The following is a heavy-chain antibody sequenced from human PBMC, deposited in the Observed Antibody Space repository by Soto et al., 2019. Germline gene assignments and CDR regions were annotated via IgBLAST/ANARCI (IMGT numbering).Heavy chain of an antibody. CDR2: INPNSGGT. D-gene: IGHD6-19*01. CDR1: GYTFTGYY. Sequence: ASVKVSCKASGYTFTGYYMHWVRQAPGQGLEWMGWINPNSGGTNYAQKFQGWVTMTRDTSISTAYMELSRLRSDDTAVYYCARDSDSSGWLFDYWGQGTLVTSPQ. V-gene: IGHV1-2*04. J-gene: IGHJ4*02. CDR3: ARDSDSSGWLFDY.